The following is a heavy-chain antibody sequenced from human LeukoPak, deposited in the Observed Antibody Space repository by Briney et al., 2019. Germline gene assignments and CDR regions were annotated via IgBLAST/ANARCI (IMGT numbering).Heavy chain of an antibody. J-gene: IGHJ4*02. CDR1: GGIVTTYS. CDR2: IIPMFGTP. D-gene: IGHD3-10*02. Sequence: AASVKVSCKASGGIVTTYSLTWVRQAPGQGLEWMGGIIPMFGTPNYAQKFQGRVTITTDDSTSTAYLELSSLRSGDTAVYYCARGRSGTKSGGSDYWGQGTLVTVSS. CDR3: ARGRSGTKSGGSDY. V-gene: IGHV1-69*05.